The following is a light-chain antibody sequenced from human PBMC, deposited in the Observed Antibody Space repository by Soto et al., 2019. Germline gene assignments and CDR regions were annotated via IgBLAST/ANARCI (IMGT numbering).Light chain of an antibody. CDR1: SSDVGGYNY. CDR2: DVT. Sequence: QSVLTQPASVSGFPGQSITISCTGTSSDVGGYNYGSWYQQHPVKAPKLMIYDVTNRPSGVSDRFSGSKSGNTASLTISGLQAEDEADYYCSSYTCSSTPYVFGTGTKLTLL. J-gene: IGLJ1*01. V-gene: IGLV2-14*01. CDR3: SSYTCSSTPYV.